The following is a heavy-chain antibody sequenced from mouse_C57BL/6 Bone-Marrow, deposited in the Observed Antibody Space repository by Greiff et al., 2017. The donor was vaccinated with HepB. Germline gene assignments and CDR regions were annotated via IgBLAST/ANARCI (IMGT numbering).Heavy chain of an antibody. CDR2: IYPGSGNT. CDR1: GYTFTDYY. Sequence: VQLQQSGAELVRPGASVKLSCKASGYTFTDYYINWVKQRPGQGLEWIARIYPGSGNTYYNEKFKGKATLTAEKSSSTAYMQLSSLTSEDSAVYFCARSKPAWFAYWGQGTLVTVSA. CDR3: ARSKPAWFAY. J-gene: IGHJ3*01. V-gene: IGHV1-76*01.